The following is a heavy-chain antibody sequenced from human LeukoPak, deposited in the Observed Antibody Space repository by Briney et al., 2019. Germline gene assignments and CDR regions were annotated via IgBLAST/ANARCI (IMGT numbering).Heavy chain of an antibody. Sequence: SETLSLTCTVSGGSISSYYWSWIRQPAGKGLEWIGRIYTSGSTNYNPSFKSRVTMSVDTSKNQFSLKLSSVTAADTAVYYCARVAGGEEDYYYYMDVWGKGTTVTVSS. D-gene: IGHD3-10*01. CDR3: ARVAGGEEDYYYYMDV. J-gene: IGHJ6*03. CDR2: IYTSGST. V-gene: IGHV4-4*07. CDR1: GGSISSYY.